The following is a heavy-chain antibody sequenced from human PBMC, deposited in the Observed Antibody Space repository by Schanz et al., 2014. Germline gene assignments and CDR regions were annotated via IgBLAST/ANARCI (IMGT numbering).Heavy chain of an antibody. J-gene: IGHJ3*01. CDR1: GFTFSSYG. CDR3: ARELPGVVAFDF. V-gene: IGHV3-33*01. Sequence: VQLLESGGGVVQPGRSLRLSCAASGFTFSSYGMHWVRQAPGKGLEWVAVISYDGSFKNYADSVRGRITMSRDNSKNTMYLQINNLRADDTAVYYCARELPGVVAFDFWGQGTMVTVSS. D-gene: IGHD7-27*01. CDR2: ISYDGSFK.